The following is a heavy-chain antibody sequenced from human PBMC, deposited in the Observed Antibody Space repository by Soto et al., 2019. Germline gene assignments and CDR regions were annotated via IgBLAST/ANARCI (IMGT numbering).Heavy chain of an antibody. D-gene: IGHD2-2*01. CDR3: ARDRRDQLPFHGMDV. V-gene: IGHV4-31*03. CDR1: GGSISSGGYY. Sequence: QVQLQESGPGLVKPSQTLSLTCTVSGGSISSGGYYWSWIRQHPGKGLEWIGYIYYSGSTYYNPSLQSRVTISVDTSKNQFSLKLSSVTAADTAVYYCARDRRDQLPFHGMDVWGQGTTVTVSS. CDR2: IYYSGST. J-gene: IGHJ6*02.